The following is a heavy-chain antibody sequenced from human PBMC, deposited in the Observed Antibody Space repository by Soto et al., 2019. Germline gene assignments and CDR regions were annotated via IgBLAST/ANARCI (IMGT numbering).Heavy chain of an antibody. CDR3: ARDYYDSSGYYHIDY. J-gene: IGHJ4*02. V-gene: IGHV1-18*01. CDR1: GYTFTSYG. CDR2: ISAYNGNT. D-gene: IGHD3-22*01. Sequence: ASVKVSCKASGYTFTSYGISWVRQAPGQGLEWMGWISAYNGNTNYAQKLQGRVTMTTDTSTSTAYMELRSLRSDDTAVYYCARDYYDSSGYYHIDYWGQGTLVTVSS.